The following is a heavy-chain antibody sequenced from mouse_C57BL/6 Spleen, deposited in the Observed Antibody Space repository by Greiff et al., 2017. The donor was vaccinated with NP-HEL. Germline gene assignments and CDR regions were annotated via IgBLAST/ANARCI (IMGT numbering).Heavy chain of an antibody. CDR2: ISGGGGNT. CDR1: GFTFSSYT. Sequence: EVKLEESGGGLVKPGGSLKLSCAASGFTFSSYTMSWVRQTPEKRLEWVATISGGGGNTYYPDSVKGRFTISRDNAKNTLYLPMSSLRSEDTALYYCARRGYYVENFDVWGTGTTVTVSS. J-gene: IGHJ1*03. V-gene: IGHV5-9*01. CDR3: ARRGYYVENFDV. D-gene: IGHD2-3*01.